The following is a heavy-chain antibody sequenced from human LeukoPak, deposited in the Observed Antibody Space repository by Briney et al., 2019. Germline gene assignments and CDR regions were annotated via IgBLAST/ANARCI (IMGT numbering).Heavy chain of an antibody. CDR3: AKGSSFYYDSSGSAFEI. V-gene: IGHV3-23*01. CDR1: GFTFSSSA. D-gene: IGHD3-22*01. Sequence: GGSLRLSCAASGFTFSSSAMSWVRQAPGKGMEWVSAISNNGGYTSYADSVQGRFTISRDNSKSTLCLQMNSLRAEATAVYYCAKGSSFYYDSSGSAFEIWGQGAMVTVSS. CDR2: ISNNGGYT. J-gene: IGHJ3*02.